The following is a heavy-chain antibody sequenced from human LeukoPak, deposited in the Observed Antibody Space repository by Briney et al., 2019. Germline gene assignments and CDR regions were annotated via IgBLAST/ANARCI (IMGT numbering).Heavy chain of an antibody. J-gene: IGHJ3*02. Sequence: PGGSLRLSCAASGFTFSTYAMHWVRQAPGKGLEWVAVISYDGSNKYYADSVKGRFTISRDNSKNTLYLQMNSLRAEDTAVYYCARRGDSSSWYDAFDIWGQGTMVTVSS. CDR2: ISYDGSNK. CDR3: ARRGDSSSWYDAFDI. V-gene: IGHV3-30*04. D-gene: IGHD6-13*01. CDR1: GFTFSTYA.